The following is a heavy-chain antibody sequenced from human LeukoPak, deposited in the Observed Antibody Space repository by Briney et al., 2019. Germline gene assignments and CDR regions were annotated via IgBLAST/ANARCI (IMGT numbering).Heavy chain of an antibody. Sequence: ASVKVSCKASGYTFTSYGISWVRQAPGQGLEWMGWISAYNGSTNYAQKLQGRVTMTTDTSTSTAYMELRSLRSDDTAVYYCARGLKMTWIQLCFDYWGQGTLVTVSS. CDR2: ISAYNGST. CDR3: ARGLKMTWIQLCFDY. V-gene: IGHV1-18*01. CDR1: GYTFTSYG. J-gene: IGHJ4*02. D-gene: IGHD5-18*01.